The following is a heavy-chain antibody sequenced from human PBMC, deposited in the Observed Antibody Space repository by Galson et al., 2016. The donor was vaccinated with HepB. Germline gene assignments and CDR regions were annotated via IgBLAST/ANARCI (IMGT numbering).Heavy chain of an antibody. J-gene: IGHJ4*02. CDR3: TRVHKDFWGGYWGTGTAALDF. Sequence: SLRLSCAASGFTFSGSALHWVRQASGKGLEWLGRIRTKRNSYATEYLASVKDRFIISRDDSKNTAYLQMNSLKTDDTAVYYCTRVHKDFWGGYWGTGTAALDFWGQGTLVTVSS. CDR1: GFTFSGSA. CDR2: IRTKRNSYAT. D-gene: IGHD3-3*01. V-gene: IGHV3-73*01.